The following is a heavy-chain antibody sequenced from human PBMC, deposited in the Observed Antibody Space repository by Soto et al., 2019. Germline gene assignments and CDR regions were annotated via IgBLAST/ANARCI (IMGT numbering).Heavy chain of an antibody. J-gene: IGHJ4*02. CDR3: GKLRSFNVAAGFDS. CDR1: GFTFTSYA. CDR2: LNGIGDST. Sequence: PGGSLRLSCVASGFTFTSYAMSWVRQAPGKGLEWVSGLNGIGDSTYYADSVKGRFTISRDNSKNTLSLQMNSLRAEDTAVYYCGKLRSFNVAAGFDSWGQGTLVTGSS. V-gene: IGHV3-23*01. D-gene: IGHD6-13*01.